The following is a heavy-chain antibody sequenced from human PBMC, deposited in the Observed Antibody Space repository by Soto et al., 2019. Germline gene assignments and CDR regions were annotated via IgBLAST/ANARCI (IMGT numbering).Heavy chain of an antibody. D-gene: IGHD3-22*01. V-gene: IGHV3-11*05. Sequence: QVQLVESGGGLVKPGGSLRLSCAASGFTFSDYYMSWIRQAPGKGLEWVSYISSSSSYTNYADSVKGRFTISRDNAKNXXCLQMNSLTAEDTAVYSCARSITDYYDSRGYCAAYWRQGTLVNVSS. J-gene: IGHJ4*02. CDR1: GFTFSDYY. CDR3: ARSITDYYDSRGYCAAY. CDR2: ISSSSSYT.